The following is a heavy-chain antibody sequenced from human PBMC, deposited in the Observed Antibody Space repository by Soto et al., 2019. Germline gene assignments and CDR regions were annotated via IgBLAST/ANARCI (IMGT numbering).Heavy chain of an antibody. CDR2: ISGSGGST. D-gene: IGHD1-1*01. CDR1: GFTFSSYA. V-gene: IGHV3-23*01. CDR3: AKVLGGDDDPGY. J-gene: IGHJ4*02. Sequence: PGGSLRLSCAASGFTFSSYAMSWVRQAPGKGLEWVSAISGSGGSTYYADSVKGRFTISRDNSKTTLYLQMNSLRAEDTAVYYCAKVLGGDDDPGYLGQGTLVTVSS.